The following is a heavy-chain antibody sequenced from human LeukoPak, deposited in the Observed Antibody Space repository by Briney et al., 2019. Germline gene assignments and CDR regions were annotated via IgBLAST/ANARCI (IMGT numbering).Heavy chain of an antibody. D-gene: IGHD5-12*01. Sequence: ASVKVSCKASGYTFTGYYMHWVRQAPGQGLEWMGWINPNSGGTNYAQMFQGRVTMTRDTSISTAYMELSRLRSDDTAVYYCASVRDGLRLSTPFDYWGQGTLVTVSS. CDR2: INPNSGGT. V-gene: IGHV1-2*02. CDR3: ASVRDGLRLSTPFDY. J-gene: IGHJ4*02. CDR1: GYTFTGYY.